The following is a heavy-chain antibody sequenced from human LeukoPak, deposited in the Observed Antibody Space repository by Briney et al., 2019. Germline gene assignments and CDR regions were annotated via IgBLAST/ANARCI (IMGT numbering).Heavy chain of an antibody. V-gene: IGHV1-2*02. CDR1: GYTFTGYY. CDR2: INPNSGGT. D-gene: IGHD2-15*01. J-gene: IGHJ4*02. Sequence: ASVKVSCKASGYTFTGYYMHWVRQAPGQGLEWMGWINPNSGGTNYAQKFQGRVTMTRDTSISTAYMELSRLRSDDTAVYYCARSSKDFYCSGGSCYPPDYWGQGALVTVSS. CDR3: ARSSKDFYCSGGSCYPPDY.